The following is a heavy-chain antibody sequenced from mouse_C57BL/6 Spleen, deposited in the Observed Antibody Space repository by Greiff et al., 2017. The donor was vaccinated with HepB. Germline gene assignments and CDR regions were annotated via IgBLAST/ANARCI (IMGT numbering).Heavy chain of an antibody. V-gene: IGHV1-61*01. CDR1: GYTFTSYW. CDR3: AREGVATHFDY. Sequence: VQLQQPGAELVRPGSSVKLSCKASGYTFTSYWMDWVKQRPGQGLEWIGNIYPSDSETHYNQKFKDKATLTVDKSSSTAYMQLSSLTSEDAAVYYCAREGVATHFDYWGQGTTLTVSS. D-gene: IGHD1-1*02. CDR2: IYPSDSET. J-gene: IGHJ2*01.